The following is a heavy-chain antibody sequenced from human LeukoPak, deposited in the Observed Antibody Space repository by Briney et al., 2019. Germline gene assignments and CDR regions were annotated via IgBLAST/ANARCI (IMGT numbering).Heavy chain of an antibody. CDR1: GYTFTSYD. CDR3: ARVQRQTYDFWSGYYRSYGMDV. D-gene: IGHD3-3*01. V-gene: IGHV1-8*01. CDR2: MNPNSGNT. J-gene: IGHJ6*02. Sequence: ASVKVSCKASGYTFTSYDIHWVRQATGQGLEWMGWMNPNSGNTGYAQKFQGRVTMTRNTSISTAYMELSSLRSEDTAVYYCARVQRQTYDFWSGYYRSYGMDVWGQGTTVTVSS.